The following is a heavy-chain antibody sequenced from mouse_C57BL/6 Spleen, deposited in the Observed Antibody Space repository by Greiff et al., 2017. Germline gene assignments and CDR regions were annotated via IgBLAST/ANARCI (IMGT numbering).Heavy chain of an antibody. D-gene: IGHD1-1*01. Sequence: EVQVVEPGGGLVKPGGSLKLSCAASGFTFSSYAMSWVRQTPEKRLEWVATISDGGSYTYYPDNVKGRFTISRDNAKNNLYLQMSHLKSEDTAMYYCARDKGPITTVVAYYFDYWGQGTTLTVSS. V-gene: IGHV5-4*01. CDR2: ISDGGSYT. CDR1: GFTFSSYA. J-gene: IGHJ2*01. CDR3: ARDKGPITTVVAYYFDY.